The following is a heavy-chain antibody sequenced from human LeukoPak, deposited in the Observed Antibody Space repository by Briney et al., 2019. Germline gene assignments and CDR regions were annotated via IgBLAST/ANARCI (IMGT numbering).Heavy chain of an antibody. V-gene: IGHV4-34*01. CDR2: INHSGST. CDR3: ARKKGPDGLNWFDP. Sequence: SETLSLTCAVYGGSFSGYYWSWIRQPPGKGLEWIGEINHSGSTNYNPSLKSRVTISVDTSKNQFSLKLSSVTAADTAVYYCARKKGPDGLNWFDPWGQGTLVTVSS. CDR1: GGSFSGYY. J-gene: IGHJ5*02. D-gene: IGHD5-24*01.